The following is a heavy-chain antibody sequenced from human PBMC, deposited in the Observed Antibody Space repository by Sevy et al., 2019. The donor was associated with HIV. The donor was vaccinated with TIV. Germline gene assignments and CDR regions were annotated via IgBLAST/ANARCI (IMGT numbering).Heavy chain of an antibody. CDR2: IYYSGST. D-gene: IGHD6-13*01. Sequence: SETLSLTCTVSGGSISSSSYYWGWIRQPPGKGLEWIGSIYYSGSTYYNPSLKSRVTISVDTSKNRFSLKLSSVTAADTAVYYCARSDAAAGTSWFDPWGQGTLVTVSS. J-gene: IGHJ5*02. V-gene: IGHV4-39*01. CDR3: ARSDAAAGTSWFDP. CDR1: GGSISSSSYY.